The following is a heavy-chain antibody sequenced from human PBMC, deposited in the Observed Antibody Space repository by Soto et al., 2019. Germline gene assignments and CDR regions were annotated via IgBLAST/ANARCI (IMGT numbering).Heavy chain of an antibody. J-gene: IGHJ4*02. V-gene: IGHV4-34*01. Sequence: QVQLQQWGAGLLKPSETLSLTCAVYGGSFSGYYWSWIRQPPGKGLEWIGEINHSGSTNYNPSLKSRVTISVDTSKNQFSLKLSSVTAADTAVYYCVRGGRQQLGVWGQGTLVTVSS. CDR1: GGSFSGYY. CDR3: VRGGRQQLGV. D-gene: IGHD6-13*01. CDR2: INHSGST.